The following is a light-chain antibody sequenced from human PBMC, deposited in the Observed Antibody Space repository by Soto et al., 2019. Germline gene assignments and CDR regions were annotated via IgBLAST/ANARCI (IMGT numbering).Light chain of an antibody. Sequence: EIVLTQSPATLSLSPEERATISCRASQRVSRYLAWYQQKPGQAPRLLIYDASSRATGIPARFSGSGSGTDFTLTISSLEPEDFAVYYCQQRSNWLTFGGGTKVELK. CDR2: DAS. J-gene: IGKJ4*01. V-gene: IGKV3-11*01. CDR3: QQRSNWLT. CDR1: QRVSRY.